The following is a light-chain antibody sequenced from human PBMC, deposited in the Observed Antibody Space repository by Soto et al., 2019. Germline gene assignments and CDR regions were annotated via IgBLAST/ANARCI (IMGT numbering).Light chain of an antibody. Sequence: EVVLTQSPDTLSLPPRERATLSCRASQSISSYLAWYQQKPGQAPRLLIYGASNRATGIPDRFSGSGSGTDFTLTISRLEPEDFAVYYCQQYGGSGTFGQGTKVDIK. CDR2: GAS. CDR1: QSISSY. V-gene: IGKV3-20*01. J-gene: IGKJ1*01. CDR3: QQYGGSGT.